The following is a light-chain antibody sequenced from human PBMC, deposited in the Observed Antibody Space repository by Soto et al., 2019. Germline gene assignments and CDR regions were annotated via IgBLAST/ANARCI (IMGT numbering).Light chain of an antibody. J-gene: IGKJ5*01. CDR1: QSISSW. Sequence: DFQATRTPSTLSASVRDRVTINFLASQSISSWLALYQQKPGKAPKLLIYDASSLESGVPSRFSGSGSGTHFTLTISSLQPEDFATYYCQQANTCPLTFAQGTRLEIK. CDR2: DAS. V-gene: IGKV1-5*01. CDR3: QQANTCPLT.